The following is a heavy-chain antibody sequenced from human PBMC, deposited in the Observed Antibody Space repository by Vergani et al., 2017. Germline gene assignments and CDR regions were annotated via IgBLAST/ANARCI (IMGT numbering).Heavy chain of an antibody. J-gene: IGHJ4*02. CDR2: ISWNSGSI. D-gene: IGHD3-10*01. CDR3: AKDMAPIWFGESTKNDFDY. Sequence: EVQLVESGGGLVQPGRSLRLSCAASGFTFDDYAMHWVRQAPGKGLEWVSGISWNSGSIGYADSVKGRFTISRDNAKNSLYLQMNSLRAEDTALYYCAKDMAPIWFGESTKNDFDYWGQGTLVTVSS. CDR1: GFTFDDYA. V-gene: IGHV3-9*01.